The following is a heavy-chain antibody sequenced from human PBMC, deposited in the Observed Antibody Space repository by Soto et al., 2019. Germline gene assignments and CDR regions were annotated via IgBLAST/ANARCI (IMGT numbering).Heavy chain of an antibody. J-gene: IGHJ6*02. V-gene: IGHV3-30-3*01. CDR2: ISYDGSNK. Sequence: LRLSCAASGFTFSSYAMHWVRQAPGKGLEWVAVISYDGSNKYYADSVKGRFTISRDNSKNTLYLQMNSLRAEDTAVYYCAREREWLEGEYYYYGMDVWGQGTTVTVSS. D-gene: IGHD5-12*01. CDR3: AREREWLEGEYYYYGMDV. CDR1: GFTFSSYA.